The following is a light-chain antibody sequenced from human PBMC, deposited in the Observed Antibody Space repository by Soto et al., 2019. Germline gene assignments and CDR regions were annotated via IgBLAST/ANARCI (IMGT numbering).Light chain of an antibody. CDR1: QSIGIW. V-gene: IGKV1-5*03. CDR3: QQYNTYPET. CDR2: KAS. Sequence: DIQMTQSPSTLSASVGDRVTITCRASQSIGIWLAWNQQKAGKAPKDLIYKASSLGSGVPSRFSGSGSGTEFTLTISSLQPDDSATYYCQQYNTYPETFGQGTKVEIK. J-gene: IGKJ1*01.